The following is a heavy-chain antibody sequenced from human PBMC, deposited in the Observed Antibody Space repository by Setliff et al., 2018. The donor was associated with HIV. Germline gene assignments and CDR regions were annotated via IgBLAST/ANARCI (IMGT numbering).Heavy chain of an antibody. CDR2: IDHSGST. J-gene: IGHJ5*02. CDR1: GVSFSGYY. Sequence: LSLTCAVYGVSFSGYYWNWIRQTPGKGLEWIGEIDHSGSTNYNPSLKSRVTISPDTSKNQFSLRLTSVTAADTAVYYCARGVYSSGWYLLTRLDPWGQGVLVTVSS. D-gene: IGHD6-19*01. V-gene: IGHV4-34*01. CDR3: ARGVYSSGWYLLTRLDP.